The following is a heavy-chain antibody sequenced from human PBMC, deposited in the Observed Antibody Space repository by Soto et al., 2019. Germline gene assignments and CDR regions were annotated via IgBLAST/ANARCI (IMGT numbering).Heavy chain of an antibody. J-gene: IGHJ4*02. CDR1: GGTFSSYT. D-gene: IGHD6-6*01. CDR2: IIPILGIA. Sequence: QVQLVQSGAEVKKPGSSVKVSCKASGGTFSSYTISWVRQAPGQGLEWMGRIIPILGIANYAQKFQGRVTITADKSTSTAFMELSSLRSEDTAVYYCARAGTIAARQFDYWGQGTLVTVSS. CDR3: ARAGTIAARQFDY. V-gene: IGHV1-69*02.